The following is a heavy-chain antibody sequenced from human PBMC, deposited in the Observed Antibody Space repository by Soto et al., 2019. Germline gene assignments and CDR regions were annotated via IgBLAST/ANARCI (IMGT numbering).Heavy chain of an antibody. CDR2: ISWNSGSI. Sequence: EVQLVESGGGLVQPGSSLRLSCAASGFTFDDYAMHWVRQAPGKGLEWVSGISWNSGSIGYADSVKGRFTISRDNAKNSLYLQMNSLRAEDTALYYCAKEKRLRFLEWLSQAYFDYWGQGTLVTVSS. CDR1: GFTFDDYA. CDR3: AKEKRLRFLEWLSQAYFDY. D-gene: IGHD3-3*01. V-gene: IGHV3-9*01. J-gene: IGHJ4*02.